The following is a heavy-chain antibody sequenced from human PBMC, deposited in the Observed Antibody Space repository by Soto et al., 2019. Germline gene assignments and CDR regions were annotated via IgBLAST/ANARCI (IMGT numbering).Heavy chain of an antibody. CDR1: GASITSGNYY. CDR3: ARVSYFGSGAGFFGT. Sequence: QVQLQESGPGLVQPSRTLSLICSVSGASITSGNYYWSWVRQHPGKGLEWLAYIFHSGSSYYNSSLRSRLTVSVTTSRSQFSLSLTSVPAADTARYYRARVSYFGSGAGFFGTWGPGILVTVSS. D-gene: IGHD3-10*01. V-gene: IGHV4-31*02. J-gene: IGHJ5*02. CDR2: IFHSGSS.